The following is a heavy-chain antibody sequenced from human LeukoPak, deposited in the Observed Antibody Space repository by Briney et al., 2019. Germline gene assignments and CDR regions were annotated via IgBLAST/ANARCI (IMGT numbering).Heavy chain of an antibody. J-gene: IGHJ4*02. Sequence: SETLSLTCAVYGGSFSGYYWSWIRQPPGKGLEWIGEINHSGSTNYNPSLRSRVTISVDTSKNQFSLKLSSVTAADTAVYYCARGFGGEQLVLDHGGFDYWGQGTLVTVSS. V-gene: IGHV4-34*01. CDR1: GGSFSGYY. D-gene: IGHD6-6*01. CDR3: ARGFGGEQLVLDHGGFDY. CDR2: INHSGST.